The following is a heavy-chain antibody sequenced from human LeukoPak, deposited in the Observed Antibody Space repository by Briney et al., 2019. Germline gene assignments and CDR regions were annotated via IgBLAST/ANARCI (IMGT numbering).Heavy chain of an antibody. J-gene: IGHJ4*02. V-gene: IGHV1-2*02. CDR3: ARDRIYYDSSGYCYY. CDR2: INPNSGGT. Sequence: GASVKVSCKASGYTFTGYYMHWVRQAPGQVLEWMGWINPNSGGTNYAQKFQGRVTMTRDTSISTAYMELRRLRSDDTAVYYCARDRIYYDSSGYCYYWGQGTLVTVSS. CDR1: GYTFTGYY. D-gene: IGHD3-22*01.